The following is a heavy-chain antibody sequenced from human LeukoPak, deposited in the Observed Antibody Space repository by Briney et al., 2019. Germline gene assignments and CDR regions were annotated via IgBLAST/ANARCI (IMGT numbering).Heavy chain of an antibody. CDR3: AKDASSYGLDY. CDR2: ISFTGGTT. V-gene: IGHV3-23*01. D-gene: IGHD5-18*01. CDR1: GFTFSSYG. Sequence: GGSLRLSCEASGFTFSSYGMSWVRQAPGKGLEWVSSISFTGGTTYYADSVKGRFTISRDNSKNTLYLQMNSLRAEDTAVYYCAKDASSYGLDYWGQGTLVTASS. J-gene: IGHJ4*02.